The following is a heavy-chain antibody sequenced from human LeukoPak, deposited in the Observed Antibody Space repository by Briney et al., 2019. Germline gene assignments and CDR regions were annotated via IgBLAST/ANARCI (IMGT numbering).Heavy chain of an antibody. CDR1: GYTITSYG. V-gene: IGHV1-18*04. J-gene: IGHJ4*02. CDR3: ARDLEYYYGSGSYYFDY. D-gene: IGHD3-10*01. CDR2: ISAYNGNT. Sequence: ASVKVSCKASGYTITSYGISWVRQAPGQGLEWMGWISAYNGNTNYAQKLQGRVTMTTDTSTSTAYMELRSLRSADTAVYYCARDLEYYYGSGSYYFDYWGQGTLVTVSS.